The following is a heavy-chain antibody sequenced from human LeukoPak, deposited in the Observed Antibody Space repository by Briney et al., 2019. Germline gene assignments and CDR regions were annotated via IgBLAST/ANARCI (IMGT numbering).Heavy chain of an antibody. D-gene: IGHD2-2*01. CDR1: RFTFSTYA. CDR2: ISGSGDTT. Sequence: GGSLRLSCTASRFTFSTYAMSWVRQAPGKGLEWVSGISGSGDTTYYTGSMKGRFTISRDNSKNALYLQMSSLRAEDTSVYYCTKSQRNDQQVVQRIDYWGQGTLVTVSP. CDR3: TKSQRNDQQVVQRIDY. J-gene: IGHJ4*02. V-gene: IGHV3-23*01.